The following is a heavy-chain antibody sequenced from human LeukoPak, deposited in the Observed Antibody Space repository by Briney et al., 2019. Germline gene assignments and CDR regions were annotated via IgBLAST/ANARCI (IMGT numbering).Heavy chain of an antibody. Sequence: PGGSLRLSCAASGFTFSSYSMNWVRQAPGKGLGWVSSISSSSSYIYYADSVKGRFTISRDNAKNSLYLQMNSLRAEDTAVYYCARDPQGTTGTTGGMDVWGKGTTVTVSS. V-gene: IGHV3-21*01. D-gene: IGHD1-1*01. CDR1: GFTFSSYS. CDR3: ARDPQGTTGTTGGMDV. CDR2: ISSSSSYI. J-gene: IGHJ6*04.